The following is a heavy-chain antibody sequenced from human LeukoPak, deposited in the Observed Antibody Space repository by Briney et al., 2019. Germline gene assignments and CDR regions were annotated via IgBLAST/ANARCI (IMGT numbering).Heavy chain of an antibody. CDR3: AKVQQLVSNYYYYGMDV. CDR2: ISYDGSNK. D-gene: IGHD6-13*01. J-gene: IGHJ6*02. V-gene: IGHV3-30*18. CDR1: GFTFSSYG. Sequence: GRSLRLSCAASGFTFSSYGMHWVRQAPGKGREWVAVISYDGSNKYYADSVKGRFTISRDNSKNTLYLQMNSLRAEDTAVYYCAKVQQLVSNYYYYGMDVWGQGTTVTVSS.